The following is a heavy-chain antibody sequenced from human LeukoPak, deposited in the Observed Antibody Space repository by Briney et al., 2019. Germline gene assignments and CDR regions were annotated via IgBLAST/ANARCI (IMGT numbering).Heavy chain of an antibody. CDR3: TRDSTGGDYYFDY. CDR2: IRSKLYGGTT. D-gene: IGHD2-21*02. J-gene: IGHJ4*02. V-gene: IGHV3-49*04. Sequence: PGGSLRLSCTASGFTFGDYAMSWVRQAPGKGPEWVGFIRSKLYGGTTEYAASVKGRFTISREDSKSIAYLQMNSLKTEDTAVYYCTRDSTGGDYYFDYWGQGTLVTVSS. CDR1: GFTFGDYA.